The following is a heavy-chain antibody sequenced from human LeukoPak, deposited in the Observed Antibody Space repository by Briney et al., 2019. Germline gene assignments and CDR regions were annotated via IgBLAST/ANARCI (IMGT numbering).Heavy chain of an antibody. CDR3: ASQSSSSSTRAPDF. J-gene: IGHJ4*02. Sequence: PGGSLRLSRAASGVPFNHYSLNWVRQPPGKGLEWISYISASGRTTYYADSVKGRFTISRDHATLYLHMDTLRSEDTALYYCASQSSSSSTRAPDFWGLGNLVTVSS. D-gene: IGHD6-6*01. V-gene: IGHV3-48*01. CDR2: ISASGRTT. CDR1: GVPFNHYS.